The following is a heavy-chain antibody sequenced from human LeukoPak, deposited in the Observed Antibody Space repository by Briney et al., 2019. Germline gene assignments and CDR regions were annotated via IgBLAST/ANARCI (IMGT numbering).Heavy chain of an antibody. CDR1: GFTVSSNY. J-gene: IGHJ4*02. V-gene: IGHV3-53*01. D-gene: IGHD3-22*01. CDR3: ARGFSYDSSFPY. CDR2: IYSGGST. Sequence: GGSLRLSCAASGFTVSSNYMSWVRQAPGKGLEWVSVIYSGGSTYYADSVKGRFTISRDNSKNTLYLQMNSLRAEDTAVYYCARGFSYDSSFPYWGQGTLVTVSS.